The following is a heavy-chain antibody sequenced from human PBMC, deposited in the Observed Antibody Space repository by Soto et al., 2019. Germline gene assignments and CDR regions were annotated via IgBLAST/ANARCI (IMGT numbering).Heavy chain of an antibody. CDR3: ATGSDYETFDY. D-gene: IGHD5-12*01. CDR1: GYTFSSYG. J-gene: IGHJ4*02. V-gene: IGHV1-18*01. Sequence: QVKLVQSGAEVKKPGASVKVSCKASGYTFSSYGISWVRQAPGQGLEWMGWISGYNGNTRYAQKVEGRVTMTTDTSTSTVYMEVRSLRSDDTAVYYCATGSDYETFDYWGQGTLVTVSS. CDR2: ISGYNGNT.